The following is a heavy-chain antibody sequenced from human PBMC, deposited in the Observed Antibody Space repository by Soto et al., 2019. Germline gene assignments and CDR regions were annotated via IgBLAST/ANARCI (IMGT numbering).Heavy chain of an antibody. D-gene: IGHD3-22*01. CDR1: GYTLTELS. Sequence: ASVKVSCKVSGYTLTELSIHWVRQAPGEGLEWMGGFDPEDGETIYAQKFQGRVTMTEDTSTDTAYMELSSLRSEDTAVYYCATDFLDYYDSRRDAFDIWGQGTMVTVSS. V-gene: IGHV1-24*01. J-gene: IGHJ3*02. CDR3: ATDFLDYYDSRRDAFDI. CDR2: FDPEDGET.